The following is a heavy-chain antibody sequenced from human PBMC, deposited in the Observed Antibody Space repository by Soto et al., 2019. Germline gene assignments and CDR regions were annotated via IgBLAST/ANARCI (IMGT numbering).Heavy chain of an antibody. CDR2: ISAYIGYT. V-gene: IGHV1-18*01. Sequence: GASVKVSCKASGGTFSGYAVSWVRQAPGQGLEWMGWISAYIGYTNYAQKLQGRVTMTTDTSTTTAYMELRSLRSDDTAVYYCARDSTYGDYGYWYFDLWGRGTLVTVSS. J-gene: IGHJ2*01. CDR3: ARDSTYGDYGYWYFDL. CDR1: GGTFSGYA. D-gene: IGHD4-17*01.